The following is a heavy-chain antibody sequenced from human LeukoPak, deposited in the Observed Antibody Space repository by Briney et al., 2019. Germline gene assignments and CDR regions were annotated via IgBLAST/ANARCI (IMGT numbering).Heavy chain of an antibody. Sequence: PGGSLRLSCAASGFTFSSYGMHWVRQAPGKGLESVAVISYDGSNKYFADSVKGRFTISRDNSKNTLYLQMNSLRAEDTAVYYCAKDSGIAVAGTLRAFDIWGQGTMVTVSS. V-gene: IGHV3-30*18. J-gene: IGHJ3*02. CDR1: GFTFSSYG. CDR2: ISYDGSNK. D-gene: IGHD6-19*01. CDR3: AKDSGIAVAGTLRAFDI.